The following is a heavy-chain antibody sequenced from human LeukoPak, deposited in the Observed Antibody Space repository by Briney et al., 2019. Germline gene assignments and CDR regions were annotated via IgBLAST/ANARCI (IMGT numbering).Heavy chain of an antibody. Sequence: GGSLRLSCAASGFTVSSNYMSWVRQAPGQGLEWVSIIYSGGSTYYTDSVKGRFTISRDNSKNTLYLQMNSLRAEDTAVYYCARGPSGYSYGSRFDYWGQGTLVTVSS. CDR3: ARGPSGYSYGSRFDY. V-gene: IGHV3-66*01. CDR2: IYSGGST. D-gene: IGHD5-18*01. CDR1: GFTVSSNY. J-gene: IGHJ4*02.